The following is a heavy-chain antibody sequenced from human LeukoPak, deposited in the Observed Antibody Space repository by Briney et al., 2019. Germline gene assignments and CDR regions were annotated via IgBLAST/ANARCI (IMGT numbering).Heavy chain of an antibody. J-gene: IGHJ6*03. D-gene: IGHD2/OR15-2a*01. V-gene: IGHV4-39*01. CDR3: ARQVISVRWQNYYYMDV. Sequence: SETLSLTCTVSGGSISSSSYYWGWIRQPPGKGLEWIGSIYYSGSTYYNPSLKSRVTISVDTSKNQFSLKLSSVTAADTAVYYCARQVISVRWQNYYYMDVWGKGTTVTISS. CDR2: IYYSGST. CDR1: GGSISSSSYY.